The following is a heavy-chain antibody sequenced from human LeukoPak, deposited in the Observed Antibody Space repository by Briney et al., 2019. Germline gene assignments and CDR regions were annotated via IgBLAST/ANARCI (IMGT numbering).Heavy chain of an antibody. CDR2: INPNSGGT. CDR1: GYTFTSYG. D-gene: IGHD5-24*01. V-gene: IGHV1-2*02. CDR3: AREMARNFDY. J-gene: IGHJ4*02. Sequence: GASVKVSCKASGYTFTSYGISWVRQAPGQGLEWMGWINPNSGGTIYARKFQGRVTMTRDTSISTAYMDLSRLTSDDTAVYYCAREMARNFDYWGQGTLVTVSS.